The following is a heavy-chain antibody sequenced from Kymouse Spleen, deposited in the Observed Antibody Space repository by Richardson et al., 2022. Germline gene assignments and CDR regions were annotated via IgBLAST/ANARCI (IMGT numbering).Heavy chain of an antibody. CDR3: TTDVVLMVYATHYYGMDV. Sequence: EVQLVESGGGLVKPGGSLRLSCAASGFTFSNAWMSWVRQAPGKGLEWVGRIKSKTDGGTTDYAAPVKGRFTISRDDSKNTLYLQMNSLKTEDTAVYYCTTDVVLMVYATHYYGMDVWGQGTTVTVSS. CDR2: IKSKTDGGTT. J-gene: IGHJ6*02. V-gene: IGHV3-15*01. D-gene: IGHD2-8*01. CDR1: GFTFSNAW.